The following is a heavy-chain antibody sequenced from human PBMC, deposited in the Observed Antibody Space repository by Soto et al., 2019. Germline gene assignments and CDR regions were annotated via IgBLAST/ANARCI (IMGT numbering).Heavy chain of an antibody. CDR3: ARHALNGDGWRHYFDY. CDR2: IYFDGST. V-gene: IGHV4-39*01. CDR1: GDSISRSSYS. Sequence: SETLSLTCTVSGDSISRSSYSWGWIRQPPGKGLEWIGTIYFDGSTYYNPSLRTRVTISVDTSKKQFSLRMSSVTAADTGVYYCARHALNGDGWRHYFDYWGQGTLVTVSS. D-gene: IGHD6-19*01. J-gene: IGHJ4*02.